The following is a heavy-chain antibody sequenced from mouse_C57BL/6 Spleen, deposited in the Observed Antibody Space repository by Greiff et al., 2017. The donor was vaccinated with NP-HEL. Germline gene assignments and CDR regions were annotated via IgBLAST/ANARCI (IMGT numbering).Heavy chain of an antibody. CDR1: GYAFSSYW. V-gene: IGHV1-80*01. CDR3: ARRGEDYGSSWFAY. D-gene: IGHD1-1*02. Sequence: QVQLQQSGAELVKPGASVKISCKASGYAFSSYWMNWVKQRPGKGLEWIGQIYPGDGDTNYNGKFKGKATLNADKSSSPAYMQLSSLTSEDSAVYFCARRGEDYGSSWFAYWGQGTLVTVSA. CDR2: IYPGDGDT. J-gene: IGHJ3*01.